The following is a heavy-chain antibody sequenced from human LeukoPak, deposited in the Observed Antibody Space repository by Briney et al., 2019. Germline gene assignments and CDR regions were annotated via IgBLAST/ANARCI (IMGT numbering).Heavy chain of an antibody. CDR2: ISGSGGST. J-gene: IGHJ6*02. Sequence: GSLRLSCAASGFTFSSYAMSWVRQAPGKGLEWGSAISGSGGSTYYADSVKGRFTISRDNSKNTLYLQMNSPRAEATAVYYSAKSLTNNRLATIFGVVIRKDYYYYGMDVWGQGTTVTVSS. CDR1: GFTFSSYA. D-gene: IGHD3-3*01. CDR3: AKSLTNNRLATIFGVVIRKDYYYYGMDV. V-gene: IGHV3-23*01.